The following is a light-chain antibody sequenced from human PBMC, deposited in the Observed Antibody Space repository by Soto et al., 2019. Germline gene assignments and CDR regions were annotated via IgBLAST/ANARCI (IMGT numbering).Light chain of an antibody. V-gene: IGKV4-1*01. CDR1: QTVLYTSNNKNY. Sequence: DIVMTQSPDSLLVSLGERATINCKSSQTVLYTSNNKNYLAWYQQKPGQSPQLLIYWASIRESGFPDRFSGRGSETGFTLTISSLQAEDGAVYYCQQYYCTPFSFGPGIKVYIK. J-gene: IGKJ3*01. CDR2: WAS. CDR3: QQYYCTPFS.